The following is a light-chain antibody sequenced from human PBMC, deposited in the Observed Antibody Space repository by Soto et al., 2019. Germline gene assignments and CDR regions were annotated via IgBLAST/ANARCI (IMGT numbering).Light chain of an antibody. Sequence: DIQMTQSPSSLSASVGDRVTITCRASQSISGYLNWYQQKPGKARKVLISGASTLHNGVPSRFSGRGSGTDFTLTISSLQREDFATYYCQESYSFLWGTCGQGTKVDIK. CDR3: QESYSFLWGT. CDR2: GAS. V-gene: IGKV1-39*01. CDR1: QSISGY. J-gene: IGKJ1*01.